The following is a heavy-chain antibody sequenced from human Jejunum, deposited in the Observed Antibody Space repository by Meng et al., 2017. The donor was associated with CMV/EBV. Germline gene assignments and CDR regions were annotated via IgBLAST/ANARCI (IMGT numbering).Heavy chain of an antibody. V-gene: IGHV3-7*01. CDR3: ARSAPYVYSSPGV. CDR2: IQQYGSAK. J-gene: IGHJ6*02. Sequence: ASGFTFSNYGMNWIRQAPGKGLEWVAKIQQYGSAKYYVDSVKGRFTISRDNTKNSLYLQMNSLRAEDTAVYSCARSAPYVYSSPGVWGQGTTVTVSS. D-gene: IGHD6-19*01. CDR1: GFTFSNYG.